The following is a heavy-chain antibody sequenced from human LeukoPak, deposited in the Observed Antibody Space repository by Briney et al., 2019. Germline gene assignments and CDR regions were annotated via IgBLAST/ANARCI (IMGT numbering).Heavy chain of an antibody. CDR1: GGSFSGYY. CDR3: ARILTSTRTYYYGSGSWYTHYYYYYMDV. J-gene: IGHJ6*03. CDR2: INHSGST. D-gene: IGHD3-10*01. Sequence: SETLSLTCAVYGGSFSGYYWSWIRQPPGKGLEWIGEINHSGSTNYNPSLKSRVTMSVDTSKNRFSLKLSSVTAADTAVYYCARILTSTRTYYYGSGSWYTHYYYYYMDVWGKGTTVTVSS. V-gene: IGHV4-34*01.